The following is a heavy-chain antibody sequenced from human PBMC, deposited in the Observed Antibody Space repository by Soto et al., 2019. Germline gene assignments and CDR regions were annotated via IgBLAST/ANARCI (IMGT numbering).Heavy chain of an antibody. CDR3: ARHINIVVVPDY. CDR1: SGSISSSNW. Sequence: SETLSLTCAVSSGSISSSNWWSWVRQPPGKGLEWIGEIYHSGSTNYNPSLKIRVTISVYKSKNQFSLKLSSVTAADTAVYYCARHINIVVVPDYWGQGTLVTVSS. CDR2: IYHSGST. J-gene: IGHJ4*02. D-gene: IGHD2-21*01. V-gene: IGHV4-4*02.